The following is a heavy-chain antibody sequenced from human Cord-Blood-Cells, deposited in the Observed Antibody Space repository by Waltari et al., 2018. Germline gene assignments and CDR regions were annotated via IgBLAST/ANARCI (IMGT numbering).Heavy chain of an antibody. J-gene: IGHJ6*02. CDR2: IIPIFGTA. D-gene: IGHD1-26*01. CDR3: ARSMAATKNYYYGMDV. V-gene: IGHV1-69*01. CDR1: GGTFSSSA. Sequence: QVQLVQSGAEVKKPGSSVKVSCKASGGTFSSSAISWVRQDPGQGLEWMGGIIPIFGTANYAQKFQGRVTITADESTSTAYMELSSLRSEDTAVYYCARSMAATKNYYYGMDVWGQGTTVTVSS.